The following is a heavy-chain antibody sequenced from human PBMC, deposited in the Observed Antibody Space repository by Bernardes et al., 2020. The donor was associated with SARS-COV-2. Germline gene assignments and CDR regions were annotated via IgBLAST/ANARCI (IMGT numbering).Heavy chain of an antibody. CDR3: ATGGDGRTAPGMDP. CDR2: INGDGNNR. J-gene: IGHJ5*02. Sequence: GGSLRLSCVGSGFTFTKYWMHWGRQAPGNGLVWVARINGDGNNRDYADSVRGRFTISRDNVKSAVYLQMNSLRDDDTAVYYCATGGDGRTAPGMDPWGQGTLVTVSS. CDR1: GFTFTKYW. V-gene: IGHV3-74*01. D-gene: IGHD3-16*01.